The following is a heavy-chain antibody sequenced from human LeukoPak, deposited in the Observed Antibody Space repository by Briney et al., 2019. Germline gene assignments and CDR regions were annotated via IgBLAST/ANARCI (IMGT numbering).Heavy chain of an antibody. V-gene: IGHV3-48*03. J-gene: IGHJ4*02. CDR1: GFTYSTFE. D-gene: IGHD5-18*01. CDR2: ISTSGSTL. Sequence: GGSLRLSCAASGFTYSTFEMNWVRQAPGKGLEWVSWISTSGSTLNYADSVKGRFTVSRDNARNSLYLQMNSLRAEDTAVYYCARDGPGYSFDYWGQGTLVTVSS. CDR3: ARDGPGYSFDY.